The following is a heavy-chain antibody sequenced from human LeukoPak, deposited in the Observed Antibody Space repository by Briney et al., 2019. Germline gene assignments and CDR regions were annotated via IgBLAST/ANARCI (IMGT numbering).Heavy chain of an antibody. J-gene: IGHJ6*03. D-gene: IGHD4-17*01. CDR2: INHSGST. CDR1: GGSFSGYY. V-gene: IGHV4-34*01. Sequence: SETLSLTCAVYGGSFSGYYWSWIRQPPGKGLEWIGEINHSGSTNYNPSLKSRVTISVDTSKNQFSLKLSSVTAADTAVYYCARGTTVTTFQAGTYYYYYIDVWGKGTTVAVSS. CDR3: ARGTTVTTFQAGTYYYYYIDV.